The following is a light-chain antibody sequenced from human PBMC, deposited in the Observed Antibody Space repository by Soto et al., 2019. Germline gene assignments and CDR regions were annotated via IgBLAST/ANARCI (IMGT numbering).Light chain of an antibody. CDR2: GTS. CDR3: QQYGSSPPRYI. J-gene: IGKJ2*01. CDR1: QSISSSY. Sequence: EIVLTQSPGTLSLSPGERATLSCRTSQSISSSYLAWYQQKPGQAPRLILYGTSTRATGIPDRFSGSGSGTDFTLPISRLEPEDFAVYHCQQYGSSPPRYIFGQGTKLEIK. V-gene: IGKV3-20*01.